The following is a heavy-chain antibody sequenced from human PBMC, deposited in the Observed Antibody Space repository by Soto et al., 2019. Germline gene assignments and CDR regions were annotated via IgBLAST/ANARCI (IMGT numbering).Heavy chain of an antibody. Sequence: GASVKVSCKASGNTVPNYAIHWVRQAPGQRLEWMGWINGGNGNTYYSEHFQGRVTMTRDTSASTAYMELSSLRSEDTAVYYCARDGWFGELGAFDIWGQGTMVTVSS. CDR2: INGGNGNT. CDR1: GNTVPNYA. J-gene: IGHJ3*02. D-gene: IGHD3-10*01. CDR3: ARDGWFGELGAFDI. V-gene: IGHV1-3*01.